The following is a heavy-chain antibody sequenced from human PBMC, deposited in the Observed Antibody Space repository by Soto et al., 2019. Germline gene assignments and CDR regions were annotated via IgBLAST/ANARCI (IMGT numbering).Heavy chain of an antibody. V-gene: IGHV1-69*13. CDR2: IIPIFGTA. D-gene: IGHD2-15*01. CDR3: ARGFLLGYCSGGSCPFDY. Sequence: SVKVSCKASGGTFSSYAISWVRQAPGQGLEWMGGIIPIFGTANYAQKFQGRVTITADESTSTAYMELSSLRSEDTAVYYCARGFLLGYCSGGSCPFDYWGQGALVTVSS. CDR1: GGTFSSYA. J-gene: IGHJ4*02.